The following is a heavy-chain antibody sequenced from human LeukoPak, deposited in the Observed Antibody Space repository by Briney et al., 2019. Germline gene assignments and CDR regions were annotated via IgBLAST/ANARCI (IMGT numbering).Heavy chain of an antibody. CDR3: ARPTMAGWYRGAFDI. J-gene: IGHJ3*02. V-gene: IGHV3-33*01. Sequence: GGSLRLSCAASGFTFSSYGMHWVRQAPGKGLEWVAVIWYDGSNKYYADSVKGRFTISRDNSKNTLYLQMNSLRAEDTAVYYCARPTMAGWYRGAFDIWAKGQWSPSPQ. D-gene: IGHD6-19*01. CDR1: GFTFSSYG. CDR2: IWYDGSNK.